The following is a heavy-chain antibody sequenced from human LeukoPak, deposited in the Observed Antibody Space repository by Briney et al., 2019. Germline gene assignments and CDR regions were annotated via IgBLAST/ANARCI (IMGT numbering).Heavy chain of an antibody. CDR1: GYTFTSYG. CDR3: GRDGAYCSGGSCYPEPYYGMDV. CDR2: ISAYDDNT. Sequence: GASVKVSCKASGYTFTSYGISWVRQAPGQVLEWKGWISAYDDNTNYAQKLQGRVTMTTDTSTSTAYMELRSLRSDDTAVYYCGRDGAYCSGGSCYPEPYYGMDVWGQGTTVTVSS. J-gene: IGHJ6*02. V-gene: IGHV1-18*01. D-gene: IGHD2-15*01.